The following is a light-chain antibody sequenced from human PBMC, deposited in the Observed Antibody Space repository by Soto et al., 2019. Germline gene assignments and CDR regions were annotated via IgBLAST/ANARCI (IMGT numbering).Light chain of an antibody. V-gene: IGLV1-44*01. CDR1: SSNIGSNS. CDR2: TNN. Sequence: QSVLTQPPSASGTPGQRVTISCSGSSSNIGSNSVNWYQHLPATAPKLLIYTNNQRPSGAPDRFSGSKSGTSASLAISGLQSEDEGDYYCPAWDGSLNLYVFGTGTKLTVL. CDR3: PAWDGSLNLYV. J-gene: IGLJ1*01.